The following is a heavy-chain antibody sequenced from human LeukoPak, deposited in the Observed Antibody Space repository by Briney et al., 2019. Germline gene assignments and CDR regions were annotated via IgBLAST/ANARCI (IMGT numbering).Heavy chain of an antibody. J-gene: IGHJ5*02. CDR2: IYYSGST. Sequence: SETLSLTCTVSGGSISSSSYYWGWTRQPPGKGLEWIGSIYYSGSTYYNPSLKSRVTISVDTSKNQFSLKLSSVTAADTAVYYCARHAGDGIAAAVVGWFDPWGQGTLVTVSS. CDR1: GGSISSSSYY. V-gene: IGHV4-39*01. CDR3: ARHAGDGIAAAVVGWFDP. D-gene: IGHD6-13*01.